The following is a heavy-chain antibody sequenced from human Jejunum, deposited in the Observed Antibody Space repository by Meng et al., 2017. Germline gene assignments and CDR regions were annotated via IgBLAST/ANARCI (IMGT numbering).Heavy chain of an antibody. CDR3: ARGLGGYCSSSSCLFDP. CDR2: MNPNSGNT. CDR1: GYTFTSYD. V-gene: IGHV1-8*03. Sequence: SVTVSCMASGYTFTSYDINWVRQSTGQGLEWMGWMNPNSGNTGYAQKFQGRVTITRNTSISTAYMDLSTLRSEDTAIYYCARGLGGYCSSSSCLFDPWGEGTLVTVSS. J-gene: IGHJ5*02. D-gene: IGHD2-2*01.